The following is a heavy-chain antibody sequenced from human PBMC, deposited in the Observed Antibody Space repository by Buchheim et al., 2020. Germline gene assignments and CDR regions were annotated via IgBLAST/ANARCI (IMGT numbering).Heavy chain of an antibody. V-gene: IGHV3-30*04. Sequence: QVQLVESGGGVVQPGRSMRLSCAASGFTFSSYAMHWVRQAPGKGLEWVAVISYDGSNKYYADSVKGRFTISRDNSKNTLDLQMNSLRAEDTAVYYCARSGHYWGQGTL. CDR2: ISYDGSNK. J-gene: IGHJ4*02. CDR3: ARSGHY. CDR1: GFTFSSYA.